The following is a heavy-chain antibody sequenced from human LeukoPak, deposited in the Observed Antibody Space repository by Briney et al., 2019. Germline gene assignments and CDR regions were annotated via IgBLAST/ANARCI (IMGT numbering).Heavy chain of an antibody. CDR3: ARDQIWFGELLGHFDY. D-gene: IGHD3-10*01. CDR2: ISAYNGNT. CDR1: GYTFTSYG. V-gene: IGHV1-18*01. Sequence: GASVKVSCKASGYTFTSYGISWVRQAPGQGLEWMGWISAYNGNTNYAQKLQGRVTMTTDTSTSTAYMELRSLRSDDTAVYYCARDQIWFGELLGHFDYWGQGTLVTVSS. J-gene: IGHJ4*02.